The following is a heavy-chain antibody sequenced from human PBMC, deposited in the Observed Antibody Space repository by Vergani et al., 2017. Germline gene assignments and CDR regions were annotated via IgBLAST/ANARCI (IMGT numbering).Heavy chain of an antibody. J-gene: IGHJ6*02. CDR2: ISAYNGNT. Sequence: QVQLVQSGAEVKKPGASVKVSCKASGYTFTSYGINWVRQAPGQGLEWMGWISAYNGNTNYAQKLQGTVTMTTDTSTRTAYMELSSLRSDDTAVYYCSRGTSTRSYYYGSGSYYHYRMDVWGQGTTVTVSS. V-gene: IGHV1-18*01. CDR1: GYTFTSYG. CDR3: SRGTSTRSYYYGSGSYYHYRMDV. D-gene: IGHD3-10*01.